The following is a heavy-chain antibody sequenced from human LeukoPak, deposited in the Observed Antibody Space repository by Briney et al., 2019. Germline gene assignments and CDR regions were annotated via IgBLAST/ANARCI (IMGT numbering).Heavy chain of an antibody. CDR3: ARDQYDTWSRRGNFDS. J-gene: IGHJ4*02. CDR1: AFIFSGHW. CDR2: IKEDGSVR. Sequence: GALRLSCEGSAFIFSGHWMNWVRQTPGKGLEWVASIKEDGSVRQYVDSVKGRFTISRDNTKNSLYLQMNSLRVEDTAVFYCARDQYDTWSRRGNFDSWGQGTLVIVSS. V-gene: IGHV3-7*03. D-gene: IGHD3-3*01.